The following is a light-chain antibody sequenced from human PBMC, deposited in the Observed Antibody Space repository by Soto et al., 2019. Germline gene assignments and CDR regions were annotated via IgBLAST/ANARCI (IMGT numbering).Light chain of an antibody. CDR2: GPS. CDR3: QQYNDWPPKRT. J-gene: IGKJ1*01. Sequence: EVVMTQSPVTLSVSPGERATLSCRASQSITTNLAWYQQKPGQAPRLLIYGPSTRATGVPARFSGSGSGTQFTLTISSLQSEDFALYYCQQYNDWPPKRTFGQGTRVDFK. V-gene: IGKV3-15*01. CDR1: QSITTN.